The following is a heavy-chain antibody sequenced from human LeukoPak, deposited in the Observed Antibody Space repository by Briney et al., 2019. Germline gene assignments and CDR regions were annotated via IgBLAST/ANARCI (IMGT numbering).Heavy chain of an antibody. D-gene: IGHD2-2*01. V-gene: IGHV1-2*02. J-gene: IGHJ6*03. Sequence: ASVKVSCKASGYTFTGYYMHWVRQAPGQGLEWMGWINPNSGGTNYVQKFQGRVTMTRDTSISTAYMELSRLRSEDTAVYYCASCCSRTGYYYYYMDVWGKGTTVTVSS. CDR3: ASCCSRTGYYYYYMDV. CDR1: GYTFTGYY. CDR2: INPNSGGT.